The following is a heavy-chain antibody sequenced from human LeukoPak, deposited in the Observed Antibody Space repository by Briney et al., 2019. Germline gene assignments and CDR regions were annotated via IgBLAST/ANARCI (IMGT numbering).Heavy chain of an antibody. J-gene: IGHJ4*02. Sequence: GGSLRLSCAASGFTFGGYAMHWVRQAPGKGLEWVAVISYDGSNKYYADSVKGRFTISRDNSKNTLYLQMNSLRAEDTALYYCARDRDYYGSGSYTPDYWGQGTLITVSS. CDR1: GFTFGGYA. CDR2: ISYDGSNK. V-gene: IGHV3-30-3*01. CDR3: ARDRDYYGSGSYTPDY. D-gene: IGHD3-10*01.